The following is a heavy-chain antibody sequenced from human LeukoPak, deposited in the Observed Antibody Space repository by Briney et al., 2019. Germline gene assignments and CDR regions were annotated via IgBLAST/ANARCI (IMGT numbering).Heavy chain of an antibody. CDR3: TTEGVSSYDAFDI. CDR2: IKSKTYGGTT. D-gene: IGHD2-8*01. CDR1: GFTFSNAL. V-gene: IGHV3-15*01. Sequence: GGSLRLSCAASGFTFSNALMSWVRQAAGKEREGVGRIKSKTYGGTTAYAPPARGRFTISREGPKNTLSLHMNSQKTEDRPGFYCTTEGVSSYDAFDIWGQGTMVTVSS. J-gene: IGHJ3*02.